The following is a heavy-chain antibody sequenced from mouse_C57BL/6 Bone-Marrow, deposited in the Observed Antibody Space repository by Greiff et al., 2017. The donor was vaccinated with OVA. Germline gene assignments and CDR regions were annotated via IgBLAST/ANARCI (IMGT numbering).Heavy chain of an antibody. J-gene: IGHJ1*03. CDR2: IDPENGDT. Sequence: EVQLQQSGAELVRPGASVKLSCTASGFNIKDDYMLWVKQRPEQGLEWIGWIDPENGDTEYASKFQGKATITADTSSNTAYLQLSSLTSEDTAVYYCTRYYGSSYWYFDVWGTGTTVTVSS. D-gene: IGHD1-1*01. V-gene: IGHV14-4*01. CDR1: GFNIKDDY. CDR3: TRYYGSSYWYFDV.